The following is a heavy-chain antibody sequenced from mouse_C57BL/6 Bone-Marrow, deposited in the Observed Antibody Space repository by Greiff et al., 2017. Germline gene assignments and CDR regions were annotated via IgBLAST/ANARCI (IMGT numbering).Heavy chain of an antibody. CDR1: GFTFSSYA. CDR3: ARGVTTVGGFAY. CDR2: ISDGGSYT. Sequence: DVMLVESGGGLVKPGGSLKLSCAASGFTFSSYAMSWVRQTPEKRLEWVATISDGGSYTYYPDNVKGRFTISRDNAKNNLYLQMSHLKSEDTAMYYCARGVTTVGGFAYWGQGTLVTVSA. J-gene: IGHJ3*01. D-gene: IGHD1-1*01. V-gene: IGHV5-4*03.